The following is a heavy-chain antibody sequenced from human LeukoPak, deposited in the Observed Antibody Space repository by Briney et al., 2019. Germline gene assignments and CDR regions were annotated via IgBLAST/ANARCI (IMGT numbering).Heavy chain of an antibody. CDR2: MNPNSGNT. CDR1: GYTFISYD. Sequence: ASVKVSCKASGYTFISYDINWVRQVTGQGLEWMGWMNPNSGNTGYAQKFQGRVTITRNTSISTAFMELSSLRSEDTAVYYCARRAVGNSHYYSMDVWGKGTTVTVSS. D-gene: IGHD6-19*01. V-gene: IGHV1-8*03. CDR3: ARRAVGNSHYYSMDV. J-gene: IGHJ6*03.